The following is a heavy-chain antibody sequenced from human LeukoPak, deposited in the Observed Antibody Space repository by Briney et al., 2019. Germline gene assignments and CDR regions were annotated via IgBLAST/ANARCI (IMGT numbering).Heavy chain of an antibody. CDR1: GFTFSSYS. J-gene: IGHJ4*02. CDR3: ARTEMATITYFDY. V-gene: IGHV3-21*01. Sequence: GSLRLSCAASGFTFSSYSMNWVRQAPGKGLEWVASISGSSSYIYYADSVKGRFTISRDNAKNSLYLQMNSLRAEDTAVYYCARTEMATITYFDYWGQGTLVTVSS. D-gene: IGHD5-24*01. CDR2: ISGSSSYI.